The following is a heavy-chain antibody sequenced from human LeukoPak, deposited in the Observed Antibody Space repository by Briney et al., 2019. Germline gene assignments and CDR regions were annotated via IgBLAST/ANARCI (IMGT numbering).Heavy chain of an antibody. CDR3: ARGATMVRGVITSPHSLDY. CDR1: GFTFSSYA. V-gene: IGHV3-30*04. CDR2: ISYDGTNK. Sequence: LPGGSLRLSCAASGFTFSSYAMHWVRQAPGKGLEWVAVISYDGTNKFYADSVKGRFTISRDNSKNTLYLQMNSLRAEDTALYYCARGATMVRGVITSPHSLDYWGQGTLVTVSS. D-gene: IGHD3-10*01. J-gene: IGHJ4*02.